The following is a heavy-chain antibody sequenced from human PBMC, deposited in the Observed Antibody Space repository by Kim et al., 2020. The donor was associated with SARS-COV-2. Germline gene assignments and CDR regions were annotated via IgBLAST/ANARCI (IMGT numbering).Heavy chain of an antibody. D-gene: IGHD3-10*01. Sequence: GGSLRLSCSASGFTFSSYAMHWVRQAPGKGLEYVSAISSNGGSTYYADSVKGRFTISRDNSKNTLYLQMSSLRAEDTAVYYCVKAEVPLWFGAPGFDYWGQGTLVTVSS. CDR3: VKAEVPLWFGAPGFDY. CDR2: ISSNGGST. J-gene: IGHJ4*02. V-gene: IGHV3-64D*06. CDR1: GFTFSSYA.